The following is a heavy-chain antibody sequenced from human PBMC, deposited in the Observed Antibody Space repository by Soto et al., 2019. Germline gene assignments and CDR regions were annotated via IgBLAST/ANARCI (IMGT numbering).Heavy chain of an antibody. CDR1: GFTFSSFG. CDR3: AKDLREMATIRPDY. Sequence: QVQLVESGGGVVQPGTSLRLSCAASGFTFSSFGIHWVRQAPGKGLEWVAVISYDGIDKNYGDSVKGRFTISRENCKNMVYLQMNSLRIADTAVYHCAKDLREMATIRPDYWGEGVLVAVSS. D-gene: IGHD5-12*01. J-gene: IGHJ4*02. V-gene: IGHV3-30*18. CDR2: ISYDGIDK.